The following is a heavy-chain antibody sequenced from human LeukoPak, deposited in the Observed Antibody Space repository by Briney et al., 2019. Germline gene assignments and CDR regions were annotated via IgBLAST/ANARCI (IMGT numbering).Heavy chain of an antibody. CDR1: GFTFSNYW. CDR2: INRDGSEK. J-gene: IGHJ6*02. Sequence: GGSLRLSCAASGFTFSNYWMTWVRQAPGKGLEWVANINRDGSEKYYVDSVKGRFTISRDNAKNSLYLQMNSLRAEDTAVYYCAAEIYYYYGMDVWGQGTTVTVSS. CDR3: AAEIYYYYGMDV. V-gene: IGHV3-7*03.